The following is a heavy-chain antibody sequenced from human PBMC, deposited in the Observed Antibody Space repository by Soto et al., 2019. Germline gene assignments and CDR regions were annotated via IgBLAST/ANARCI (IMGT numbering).Heavy chain of an antibody. D-gene: IGHD2-2*01. CDR2: IYYSGST. J-gene: IGHJ6*03. Sequence: QVQLQESGPGLVKPSQTLSLTCTVSGGSIRSGGYYWNWIRQHPGKGLEWIGYIYYSGSTYYNPSLKGRVTLSVDTSNNHLLLNLRSVTVADTAIYVRANVVPAAVSPLNYYFVDVWGKGTAVTVSS. CDR3: ANVVPAAVSPLNYYFVDV. V-gene: IGHV4-31*03. CDR1: GGSIRSGGYY.